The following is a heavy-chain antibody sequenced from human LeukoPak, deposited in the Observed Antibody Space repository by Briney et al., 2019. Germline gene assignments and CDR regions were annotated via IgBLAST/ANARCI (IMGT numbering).Heavy chain of an antibody. Sequence: GGSLRLSCAASGFTFSSYWMSWVRQAPGKGLEWVANIKQDGSEKYYVDSVQGRFTISRDNAKNSLYLQMHSLRAEDTAVYYCAREPHCSGGSCYWDYFDYWGQGTLVTVSS. J-gene: IGHJ4*02. CDR3: AREPHCSGGSCYWDYFDY. D-gene: IGHD2-15*01. V-gene: IGHV3-7*03. CDR1: GFTFSSYW. CDR2: IKQDGSEK.